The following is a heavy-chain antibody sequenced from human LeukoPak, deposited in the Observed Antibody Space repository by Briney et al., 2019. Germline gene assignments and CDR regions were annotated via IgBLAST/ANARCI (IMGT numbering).Heavy chain of an antibody. CDR1: GGSISSYY. V-gene: IGHV4-4*07. CDR2: IYTSGST. Sequence: PSETLSLTCTVSGGSISSYYWSWIRQPAGKGLEWIGRIYTSGSTNYNPSLKGRVTMSVDTSKNQFSLKLSSVTAADTAVYYSARVFYGDYESLYYFDYWGQGTLVTVSS. CDR3: ARVFYGDYESLYYFDY. J-gene: IGHJ4*02. D-gene: IGHD4-17*01.